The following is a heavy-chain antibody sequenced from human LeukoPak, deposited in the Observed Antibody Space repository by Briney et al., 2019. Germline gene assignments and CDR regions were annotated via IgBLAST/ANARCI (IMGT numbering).Heavy chain of an antibody. CDR2: ISGSDGTT. Sequence: PGGSLRLSCAASGFTFSSYAMIWVRQAPGKGLEWVSGISGSDGTTFYADSVKGRFTISRDNSKNTLYLQMNSLRAEDTAVYYCAKKDYSDTSGSDYWGQGTLVTVSS. CDR1: GFTFSSYA. CDR3: AKKDYSDTSGSDY. V-gene: IGHV3-23*01. D-gene: IGHD3-22*01. J-gene: IGHJ4*02.